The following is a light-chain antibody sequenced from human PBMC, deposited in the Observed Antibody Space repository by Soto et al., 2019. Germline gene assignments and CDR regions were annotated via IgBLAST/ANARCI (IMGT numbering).Light chain of an antibody. V-gene: IGLV2-14*03. Sequence: QSVLTQPASVSGSPGQSITISCTGTSSDVGGYNYVSWYQHHPGKAPKLMIFDVSNRPSGVSNRFSGSKSGNTASLTISGLQPEDEAYYYCSSYTTSNTRQIVFVPGTKHTVL. J-gene: IGLJ1*01. CDR1: SSDVGGYNY. CDR3: SSYTTSNTRQIV. CDR2: DVS.